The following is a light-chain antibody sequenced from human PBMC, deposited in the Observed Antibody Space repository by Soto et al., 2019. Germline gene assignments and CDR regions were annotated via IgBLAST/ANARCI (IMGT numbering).Light chain of an antibody. V-gene: IGLV2-23*02. CDR1: SSDVGSYNL. Sequence: ALTQPASVSGSPGQSITISCTGTSSDVGSYNLVSWYQQHPGKAPKLMIYEVSKRPSGVSNRFSGSKSGNMASLTISGLQAEDEADYYCCSYAGSSISYVFGTGTKVTVL. CDR3: CSYAGSSISYV. J-gene: IGLJ1*01. CDR2: EVS.